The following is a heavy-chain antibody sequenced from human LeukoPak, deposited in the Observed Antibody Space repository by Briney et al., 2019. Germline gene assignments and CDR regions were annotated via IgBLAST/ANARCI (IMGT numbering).Heavy chain of an antibody. J-gene: IGHJ4*02. CDR3: ARVTGYRIEDYFDY. CDR2: IYYSGST. D-gene: IGHD6-13*01. V-gene: IGHV4-61*05. Sequence: SETLSLTCTVSGGSISSSSYYWGWIRQPPGKGLEWIGYIYYSGSTNYNPSLKSRVTISVETSKNEFSLKLRSVTAADTAVYYCARVTGYRIEDYFDYWGQGTLVTVSS. CDR1: GGSISSSSYY.